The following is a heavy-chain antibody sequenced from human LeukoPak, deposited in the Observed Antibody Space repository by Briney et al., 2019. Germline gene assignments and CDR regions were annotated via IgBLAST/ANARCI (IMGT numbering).Heavy chain of an antibody. V-gene: IGHV3-21*01. CDR1: GFTFSSYS. CDR3: ARDRPPAAEVFFDY. CDR2: ISSSSSYI. Sequence: GGSLRLSCAASGFTFSSYSMNWVRQAPGKGLEWVSSISSSSSYIYYADSVKGRFTISRDNAKNSLYLQMNSLRAEDTAVYYCARDRPPAAEVFFDYWGQGTLVTVSS. D-gene: IGHD6-13*01. J-gene: IGHJ4*02.